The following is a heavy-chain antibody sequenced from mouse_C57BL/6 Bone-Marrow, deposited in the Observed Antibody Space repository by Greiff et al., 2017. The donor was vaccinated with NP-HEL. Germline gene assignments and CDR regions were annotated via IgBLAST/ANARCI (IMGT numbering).Heavy chain of an antibody. CDR1: GFTFSDYG. CDR3: ARGDSNRFAY. J-gene: IGHJ3*01. V-gene: IGHV5-17*01. Sequence: EVMLVESGGGLVKPGGSLKLSCAASGFTFSDYGMHWVRQAPEKGLEWVAYISSGSSTIYYADTVKGRFTITRDNAKNTLFLQMTSLRSEDTAMYYCARGDSNRFAYWGQGTLVTVSA. D-gene: IGHD2-5*01. CDR2: ISSGSSTI.